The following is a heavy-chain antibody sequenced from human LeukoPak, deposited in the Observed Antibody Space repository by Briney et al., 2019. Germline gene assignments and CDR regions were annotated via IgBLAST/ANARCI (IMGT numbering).Heavy chain of an antibody. CDR1: GGSISNTNW. CDR2: ISLTGLT. V-gene: IGHV4-4*02. J-gene: IGHJ4*02. D-gene: IGHD2-8*01. CDR3: SRENGAFSPFGY. Sequence: SETLSLTCGVSGGSISNTNWWSWVRQPPGQGLEWIGEISLTGLTHYNPSLENRVTVSLDKSKNQLSLNLTSVTAADTAVYYCSRENGAFSPFGYWGQGTLGTVLS.